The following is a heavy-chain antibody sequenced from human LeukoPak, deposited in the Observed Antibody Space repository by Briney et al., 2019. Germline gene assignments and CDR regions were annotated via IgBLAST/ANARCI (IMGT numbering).Heavy chain of an antibody. CDR1: GFTFSSYA. CDR2: ISGSGGST. Sequence: PGGSLRLSCATSGFTFSSYAMSWVRQAPGKGLEWVSAISGSGGSTYYADSVKGRFTISRDNSKNTLYLQMNSLRAEDTAVYYCAKSTGYSSSSGFDYWGQGTLVTVSS. CDR3: AKSTGYSSSSGFDY. D-gene: IGHD6-6*01. V-gene: IGHV3-23*01. J-gene: IGHJ4*02.